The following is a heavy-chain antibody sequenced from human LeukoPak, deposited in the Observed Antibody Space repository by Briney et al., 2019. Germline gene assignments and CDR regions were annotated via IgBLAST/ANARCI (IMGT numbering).Heavy chain of an antibody. Sequence: SQTLSLTCTVSGGSISSGDYYWSWIRQPPGKGLEWIGYIYYSGSTYYNPSLKSRVTISVDTSKNQFSLKLSSVTAADTAVYYCARGSPYSNYRWPYYYYGMDVWGQGTTVTVSS. V-gene: IGHV4-30-4*01. CDR3: ARGSPYSNYRWPYYYYGMDV. CDR1: GGSISSGDYY. D-gene: IGHD4-11*01. CDR2: IYYSGST. J-gene: IGHJ6*02.